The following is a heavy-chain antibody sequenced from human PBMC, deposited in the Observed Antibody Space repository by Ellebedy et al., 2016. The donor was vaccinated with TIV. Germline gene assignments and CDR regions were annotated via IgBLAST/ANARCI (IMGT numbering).Heavy chain of an antibody. V-gene: IGHV3-74*01. CDR3: ARRSAHNGNDYGFDH. CDR2: INSDGSST. D-gene: IGHD5-12*01. CDR1: GFSFSNYW. J-gene: IGHJ4*02. Sequence: GESLKISXEASGFSFSNYWMHWVRQTPGKGLVWVSRINSDGSSTSYADSVKGRFTISRDNAKNTLYLQMNSLRAEDTAVYYCARRSAHNGNDYGFDHWGQGTLVTVSS.